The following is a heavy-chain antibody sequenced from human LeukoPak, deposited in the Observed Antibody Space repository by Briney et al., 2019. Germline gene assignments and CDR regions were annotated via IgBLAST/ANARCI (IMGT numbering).Heavy chain of an antibody. CDR3: ARDNSRGTHYFDY. D-gene: IGHD2/OR15-2a*01. V-gene: IGHV3-30*04. Sequence: GGSLRLSCAASGFTFSSYAMHWVRQAPGKGLEWVAVLSYDGSDKYYADSVKGRFTISGDNSKNTLYLQMNSLRAEDTAVYYCARDNSRGTHYFDYWGQGTLVTVSS. CDR2: LSYDGSDK. CDR1: GFTFSSYA. J-gene: IGHJ4*02.